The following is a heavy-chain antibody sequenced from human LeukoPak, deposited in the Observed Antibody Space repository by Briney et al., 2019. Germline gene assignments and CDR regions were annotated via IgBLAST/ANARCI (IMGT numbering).Heavy chain of an antibody. J-gene: IGHJ4*02. Sequence: PGGSLRLSCAASGFTVSSNYMSWVRQAPGKGLEWVSVIYSGGSTYYADSVKGRFTISRDNSKNTLYLQMNSLRAEDTAVYYCAKDGGHGSGSYYTAGDYWGQGTLVTVSS. CDR3: AKDGGHGSGSYYTAGDY. D-gene: IGHD3-10*01. CDR1: GFTVSSNY. V-gene: IGHV3-53*05. CDR2: IYSGGST.